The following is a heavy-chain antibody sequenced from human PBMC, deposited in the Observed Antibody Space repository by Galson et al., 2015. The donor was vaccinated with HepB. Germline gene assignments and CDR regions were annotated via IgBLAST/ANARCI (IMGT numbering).Heavy chain of an antibody. CDR3: SRDWEY. Sequence: SLGLYCPDSGFTFRDFSLQWVRESQGEGLESVSSFSGSSTYIYYAASVRGRFTFSRDNAKNSLYLRMDSLRAEDTAVYYCSRDWEYWGQGTLVTVSS. CDR1: GFTFRDFS. D-gene: IGHD2/OR15-2a*01. V-gene: IGHV3-21*06. J-gene: IGHJ4*02. CDR2: FSGSSTYI.